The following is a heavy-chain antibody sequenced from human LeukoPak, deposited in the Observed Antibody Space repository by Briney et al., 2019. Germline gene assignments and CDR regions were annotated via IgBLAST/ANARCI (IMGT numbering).Heavy chain of an antibody. V-gene: IGHV3-30-3*01. J-gene: IGHJ4*02. CDR3: ARADIVVVPAAIWAFDY. D-gene: IGHD2-2*02. CDR1: GFTFSSYA. Sequence: PGGSLRLSCAASGFTFSSYAMHWVRQAPGKGLEWVAVISYDGSNKYYADSVKGRFTISRDNSKNTLYLQMNSLRAEDTAVYYCARADIVVVPAAIWAFDYWGQGTLVTVSS. CDR2: ISYDGSNK.